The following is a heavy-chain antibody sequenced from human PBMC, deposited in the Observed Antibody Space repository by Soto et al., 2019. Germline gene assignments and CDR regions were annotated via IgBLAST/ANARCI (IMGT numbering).Heavy chain of an antibody. V-gene: IGHV3-30-3*01. Sequence: QVQLVESGGGVVQPGRSLRLSCAASGFTFSSYAMHWVRQAPGKGLEWVAVISYDGSNKYYADSVKGRFTISRDNSKNTLYLQMNSLRAEDTAVYYCARDEGSSWYWDYFDYWGQGTLVTVSS. CDR2: ISYDGSNK. D-gene: IGHD6-13*01. CDR1: GFTFSSYA. CDR3: ARDEGSSWYWDYFDY. J-gene: IGHJ4*02.